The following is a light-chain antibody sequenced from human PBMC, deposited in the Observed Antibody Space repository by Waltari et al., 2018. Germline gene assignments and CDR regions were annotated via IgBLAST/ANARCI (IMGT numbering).Light chain of an antibody. V-gene: IGLV2-14*01. J-gene: IGLJ1*01. Sequence: QSALTQPASVSGSPGQSLTISCTGTTSDVGGYNFVSWYQQHPGIAPKLMIYDVNKRPSGVSNRFSGSKSGNTASLTISGLQAEDEADYYCSSYTSSATYVFGVGTKVTVL. CDR3: SSYTSSATYV. CDR1: TSDVGGYNF. CDR2: DVN.